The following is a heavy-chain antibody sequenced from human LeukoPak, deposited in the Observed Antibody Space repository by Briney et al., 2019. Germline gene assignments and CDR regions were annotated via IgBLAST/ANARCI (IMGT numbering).Heavy chain of an antibody. Sequence: ASVKVSCKASGYTFTSYDINWVRQATGQGLEWMGWMNPNSGNTGYAQKFQGRATITRNTSISTAYMELSSLRSEDTAVYYCARGAYDFWSGYDNWFDPWGQGTLVTVSS. J-gene: IGHJ5*02. V-gene: IGHV1-8*03. CDR3: ARGAYDFWSGYDNWFDP. CDR2: MNPNSGNT. CDR1: GYTFTSYD. D-gene: IGHD3-3*01.